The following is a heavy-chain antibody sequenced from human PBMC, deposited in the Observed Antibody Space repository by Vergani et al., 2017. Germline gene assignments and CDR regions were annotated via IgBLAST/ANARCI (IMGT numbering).Heavy chain of an antibody. CDR3: ACPQVRGSGSYYAPFDY. CDR2: IIPIFGTA. J-gene: IGHJ4*02. V-gene: IGHV1-69*12. Sequence: QVQLVQSGAEVKKPGSSVKVSCKASGGTFSSYAISWVRQAPGQGLEWMGGIIPIFGTANYAQKFQGRVTITADESTSTAYMELSSLRSEDTAVYYCACPQVRGSGSYYAPFDYWGQGTLVTVSS. CDR1: GGTFSSYA. D-gene: IGHD3-10*01.